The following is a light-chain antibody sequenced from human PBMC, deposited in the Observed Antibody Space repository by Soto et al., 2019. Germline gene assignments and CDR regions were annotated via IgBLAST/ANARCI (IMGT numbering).Light chain of an antibody. Sequence: EIVLTQSPGTLSLSPGERATISCRASQSVSSNYLAGYQQKPGQAPRLLIYAASNRASGIPDRFGGSGSGTDFTLTVSRLEPEDFAVYYCQQYGSAPWTFGQGTKVEI. V-gene: IGKV3-20*01. CDR1: QSVSSNY. J-gene: IGKJ1*01. CDR2: AAS. CDR3: QQYGSAPWT.